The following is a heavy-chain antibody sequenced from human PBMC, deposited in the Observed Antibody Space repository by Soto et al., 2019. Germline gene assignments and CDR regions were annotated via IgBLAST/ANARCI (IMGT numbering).Heavy chain of an antibody. CDR1: GFTFSNAW. D-gene: IGHD1-26*01. CDR2: IKSKTDGGTT. J-gene: IGHJ5*02. Sequence: EVQLVESGGGLVKPGGSLRLSCAASGFTFSNAWLNWVRQPPGKGLEWVGRIKSKTDGGTTDYPAPVKGRFTISRDDSKNTLYLQMNSLRTEDTAVYYCTTRVIVGTTVWFDPWGQGTLVTVSS. V-gene: IGHV3-15*07. CDR3: TTRVIVGTTVWFDP.